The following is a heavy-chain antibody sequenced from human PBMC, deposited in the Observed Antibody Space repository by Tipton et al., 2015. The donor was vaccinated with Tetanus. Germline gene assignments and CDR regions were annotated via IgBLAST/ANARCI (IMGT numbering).Heavy chain of an antibody. V-gene: IGHV3-23*01. Sequence: SLRLSCAASGFTFSSYAMSWVRQAPGKGLEWVSAISGSGGSTYYADSVKGRFTISRDNSKNTLYLQMNSLRAEDTAVYYCAKKGGGFYYDSSGYFVWGQGTLVTVSS. CDR3: AKKGGGFYYDSSGYFV. CDR2: ISGSGGST. J-gene: IGHJ4*02. CDR1: GFTFSSYA. D-gene: IGHD3-22*01.